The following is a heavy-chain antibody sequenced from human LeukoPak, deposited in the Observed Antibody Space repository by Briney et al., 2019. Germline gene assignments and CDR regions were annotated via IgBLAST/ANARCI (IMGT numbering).Heavy chain of an antibody. V-gene: IGHV3-30*18. CDR1: GFTFSSYG. CDR3: AKSPFMSDDGYALQH. J-gene: IGHJ1*01. CDR2: ISYDGSNK. D-gene: IGHD5-24*01. Sequence: GGSLRLSCAASGFTFSSYGMHWVRQAPGEGLEWVAVISYDGSNKYYADSVKGRFTISRDNSKNTLYLQMNSLRAEDTAVYYCAKSPFMSDDGYALQHWGQGTLVTVSS.